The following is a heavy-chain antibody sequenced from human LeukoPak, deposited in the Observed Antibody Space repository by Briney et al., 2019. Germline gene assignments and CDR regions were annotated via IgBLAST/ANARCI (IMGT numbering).Heavy chain of an antibody. CDR2: INSDTSST. CDR1: GVTFRSYW. D-gene: IGHD1-14*01. Sequence: GGSLRLSCAASGVTFRSYWMHGVRPAPGKGLVWVSRINSDTSSTTYADSVKGRFTISRDNARNTLYLKMDSLGADDTAVYYCARVPENNCFDSWGQGTLVTVSS. J-gene: IGHJ5*01. CDR3: ARVPENNCFDS. V-gene: IGHV3-74*01.